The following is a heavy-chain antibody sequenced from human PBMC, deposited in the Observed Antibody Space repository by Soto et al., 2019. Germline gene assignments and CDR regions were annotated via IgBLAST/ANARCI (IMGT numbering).Heavy chain of an antibody. V-gene: IGHV3-21*01. CDR1: GFTFSSYS. CDR2: ISSSSSYI. Sequence: GGSLRLSCAASGFTFSSYSMNWVRQAPGKGLEWVSSISSSSSYIYYADSVKGRFTISRDNAKNSLYLQMNSLRAEDTAVYYCARSPIRYDSSGYHYWGQGTLVTSPQ. CDR3: ARSPIRYDSSGYHY. J-gene: IGHJ4*02. D-gene: IGHD3-22*01.